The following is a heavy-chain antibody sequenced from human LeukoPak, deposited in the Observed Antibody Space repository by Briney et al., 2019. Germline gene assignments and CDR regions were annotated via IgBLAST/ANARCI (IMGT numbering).Heavy chain of an antibody. CDR1: GFTFSSYS. J-gene: IGHJ4*02. V-gene: IGHV3-21*01. Sequence: PGGSLRLSCAASGFTFSSYSMNWVRQAPGKGLEWVSFISSSRSYIYYADSVKGRFTISRDNAKNSLYLQMNSLRAEDTAVYYCARSYYYDSSGYYPPTDYWGQGTLVTVSS. CDR3: ARSYYYDSSGYYPPTDY. D-gene: IGHD3-22*01. CDR2: ISSSRSYI.